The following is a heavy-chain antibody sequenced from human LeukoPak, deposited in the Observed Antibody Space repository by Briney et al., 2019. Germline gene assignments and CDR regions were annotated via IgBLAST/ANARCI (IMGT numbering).Heavy chain of an antibody. V-gene: IGHV3-11*01. CDR2: ISSSGNII. Sequence: GGSLRLSCAASGFTFSYAWMSWVRQVPGKGLEWVSYISSSGNIIYYADSVKGRFTISRDNAKNSLYLQMNSLRAEDTAVYYCARRRYNWNAIDYWGQGTLVTVSS. CDR1: GFTFSYAW. CDR3: ARRRYNWNAIDY. J-gene: IGHJ4*02. D-gene: IGHD1-20*01.